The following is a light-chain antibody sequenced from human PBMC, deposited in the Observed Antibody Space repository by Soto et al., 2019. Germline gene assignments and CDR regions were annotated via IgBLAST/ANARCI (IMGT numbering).Light chain of an antibody. Sequence: EIVLTQSPGTLSLSPGERATLSCRASQSVNNNYLALYQQKPGQAPRLYIYGASTRATGIPYRFSGSGSGTDFTLTISRLEPEDFAVYYWQQYGSTPLTFGGGTKVESK. CDR3: QQYGSTPLT. CDR2: GAS. J-gene: IGKJ4*01. V-gene: IGKV3-20*01. CDR1: QSVNNNY.